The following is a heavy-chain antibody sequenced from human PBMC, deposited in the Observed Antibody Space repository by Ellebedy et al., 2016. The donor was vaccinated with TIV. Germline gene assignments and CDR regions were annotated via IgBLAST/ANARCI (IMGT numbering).Heavy chain of an antibody. CDR1: GGSISSGDYY. J-gene: IGHJ6*02. CDR3: ARARFGELFYYYYGIDV. CDR2: IDYSGST. Sequence: MPSETLSLTCTVSGGSISSGDYYWSWIRQPPGKGLEWVGYIDYSGSTYYNPSLKSLLMISVDTYSNQFSLKLSYATAADTAVYYCARARFGELFYYYYGIDVWGQGTTVTVSS. D-gene: IGHD3-10*02. V-gene: IGHV4-30-4*01.